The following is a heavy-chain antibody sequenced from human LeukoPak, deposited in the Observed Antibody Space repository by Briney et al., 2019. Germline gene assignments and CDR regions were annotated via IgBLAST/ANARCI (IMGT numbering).Heavy chain of an antibody. CDR3: ARSYYYGMDV. CDR2: IYYSGST. CDR1: GGSISSYY. J-gene: IGHJ6*02. Sequence: SETLSLTCTVSGGSISSYYWSWIRQPPGKGLEWIGYIYYSGSTNYNPSLKSRVTISVDTSKNQFSLELSSVTAADTAVYYCARSYYYGMDVWGQGTTVTVSS. V-gene: IGHV4-59*08.